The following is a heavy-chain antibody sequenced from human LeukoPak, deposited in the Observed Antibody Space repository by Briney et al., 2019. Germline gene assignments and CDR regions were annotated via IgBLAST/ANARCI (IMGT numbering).Heavy chain of an antibody. CDR2: INPNNGGT. V-gene: IGHV1-2*02. CDR1: GYTFTDYY. D-gene: IGHD1-26*01. CDR3: LRDLTYGGISSPDC. J-gene: IGHJ4*02. Sequence: ASVKVSCKASGYTFTDYYMHWVRQAPGQGLEWMGWINPNNGGTTYAQKFQGRVTMTRDMSISTAYMELGRLTSDDTAMYFCLRDLTYGGISSPDCWGQGTLDTVSS.